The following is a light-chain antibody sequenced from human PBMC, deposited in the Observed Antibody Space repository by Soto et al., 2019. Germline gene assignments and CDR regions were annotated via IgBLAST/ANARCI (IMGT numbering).Light chain of an antibody. CDR3: QSYDSRLTAYV. CDR2: GNN. V-gene: IGLV1-40*01. J-gene: IGLJ1*01. CDR1: SSSIGAGYD. Sequence: QSVLTQPLSVSGAPGQRVTISCTGSSSSIGAGYDVHWYHQLPGAAPKLLVSGNNNRPSGVPDRFSASKSGTSASLAITGLQTEDEAQYYCQSYDSRLTAYVFGTGTKVPS.